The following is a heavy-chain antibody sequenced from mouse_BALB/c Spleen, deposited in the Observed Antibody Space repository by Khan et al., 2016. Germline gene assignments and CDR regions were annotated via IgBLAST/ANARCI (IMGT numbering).Heavy chain of an antibody. CDR2: ISYSGST. CDR3: ARDGTMITTTGFDY. D-gene: IGHD2-4*01. V-gene: IGHV3-8*02. CDR1: GDSITSGY. Sequence: EVQLQESGPSLVKPSQTLSLTCSVTGDSITSGYWNWIRKFPGNKLEYMGYISYSGSTYYNPSLKSRISITRDTSKNQYYLQLNSVTTEDTATYYCARDGTMITTTGFDYWGQGTTLTVSS. J-gene: IGHJ2*01.